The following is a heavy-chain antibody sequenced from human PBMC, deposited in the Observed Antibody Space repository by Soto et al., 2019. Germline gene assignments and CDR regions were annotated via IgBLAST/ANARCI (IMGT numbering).Heavy chain of an antibody. CDR3: ARRKERSGPHYFDS. J-gene: IGHJ4*02. Sequence: GASVKVSCKASGYTFITYDINWVRQAPGQGLEWMGWMNPYNGNAGYAQKFQGRVTMTRNTSISTAYMELTSLKSNGTAVYFCARRKERSGPHYFDSWGQGTLVTVS. V-gene: IGHV1-8*01. D-gene: IGHD1-1*01. CDR1: GYTFITYD. CDR2: MNPYNGNA.